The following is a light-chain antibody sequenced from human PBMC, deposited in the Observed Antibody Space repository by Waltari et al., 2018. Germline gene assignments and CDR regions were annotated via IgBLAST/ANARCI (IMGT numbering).Light chain of an antibody. Sequence: QSALTQPASVSGSPGQSITISCTGTSSDVGGYNYASWYQQHPGKAPKLMIYEVSNRPSGVSNRFSGSKSGNTASLTISGLQAEDEADYYCSSYTSSSTVFGGGTKLTVL. V-gene: IGLV2-14*01. CDR3: SSYTSSSTV. CDR2: EVS. CDR1: SSDVGGYNY. J-gene: IGLJ2*01.